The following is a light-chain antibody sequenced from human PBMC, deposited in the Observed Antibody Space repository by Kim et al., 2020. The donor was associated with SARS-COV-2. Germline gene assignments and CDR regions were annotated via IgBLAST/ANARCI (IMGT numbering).Light chain of an antibody. Sequence: DIQMTQSPSHLSASVGDRVNITCRASQRINNYLDWYQQRPGKAPKILLYGASNLYTGVPSRFSGSGYGAEFTLTISSLQPDDSATYFCQQTYTTPLTFGQGTRLEIK. CDR1: QRINNY. V-gene: IGKV1-39*01. CDR2: GAS. J-gene: IGKJ5*01. CDR3: QQTYTTPLT.